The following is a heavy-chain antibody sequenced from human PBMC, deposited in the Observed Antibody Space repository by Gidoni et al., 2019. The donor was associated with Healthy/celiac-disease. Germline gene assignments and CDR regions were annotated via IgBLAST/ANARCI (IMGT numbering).Heavy chain of an antibody. CDR3: AREYQLDSSGYSVDGGAFDI. V-gene: IGHV3-53*01. CDR2: IYSGGST. CDR1: GFNVSSNY. Sequence: EVQLVESGGGLIQPGGSLRLSCAAYGFNVSSNYMSWVRQAPGKGLEWVSVIYSGGSTYYADSVTGRFTISRDNSKNTLYLQMNSLRAEDTAVYYCAREYQLDSSGYSVDGGAFDIWGQGTMVTVSS. J-gene: IGHJ3*02. D-gene: IGHD3-22*01.